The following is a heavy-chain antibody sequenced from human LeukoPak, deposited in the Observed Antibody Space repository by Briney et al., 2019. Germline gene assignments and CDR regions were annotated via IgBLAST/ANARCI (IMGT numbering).Heavy chain of an antibody. J-gene: IGHJ4*02. Sequence: ASVKVSCKASGYTFSGYYMHWVRQAPGQGLEWMGWINPNSGGTNYAQKFQGRVTTTRDTSISTAYMELSRLRSDDTAVYYCARAPPGSGATSWGQGTLVTVSS. CDR3: ARAPPGSGATS. V-gene: IGHV1-2*02. D-gene: IGHD5-12*01. CDR2: INPNSGGT. CDR1: GYTFSGYY.